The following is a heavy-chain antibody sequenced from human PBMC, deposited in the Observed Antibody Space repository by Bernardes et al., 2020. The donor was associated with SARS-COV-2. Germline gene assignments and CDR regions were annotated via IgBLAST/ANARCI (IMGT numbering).Heavy chain of an antibody. D-gene: IGHD3-10*01. CDR2: IYYSGST. CDR3: ARDGGRGSGSLHTKLWYFDY. V-gene: IGHV4-59*01. Sequence: SETLSLTCTVSGGSISSYYWSWIRQPPGKGLEWIGYIYYSGSTNYNPSLKSRVTISVDTSKNQFSLKLSSVTAADTAVYYCARDGGRGSGSLHTKLWYFDYWGQGTLVTVSS. CDR1: GGSISSYY. J-gene: IGHJ4*02.